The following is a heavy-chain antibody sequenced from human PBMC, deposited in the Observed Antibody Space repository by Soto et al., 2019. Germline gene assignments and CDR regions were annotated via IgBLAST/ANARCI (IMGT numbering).Heavy chain of an antibody. Sequence: GESLKISCKGSGYSFTSYWIGWVRQMPGKGLEWMGIIYPGDSDTRYSPSFQGQVTISADKSISTDYLQWSSLKASDTAMYYCERSRWSGRGDYYYYGMDVWGQGTTVTVSS. CDR1: GYSFTSYW. J-gene: IGHJ6*02. V-gene: IGHV5-51*01. CDR3: ERSRWSGRGDYYYYGMDV. D-gene: IGHD3-3*01. CDR2: IYPGDSDT.